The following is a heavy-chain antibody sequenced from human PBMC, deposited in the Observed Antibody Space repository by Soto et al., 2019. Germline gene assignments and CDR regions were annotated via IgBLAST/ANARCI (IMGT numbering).Heavy chain of an antibody. CDR1: GGTFGSYA. CDR2: IIPILNSP. CDR3: AREAPYCTSATCPKSYDMDV. D-gene: IGHD2-2*01. V-gene: IGHV1-69*01. J-gene: IGHJ6*02. Sequence: QVQLVQSGAEVKKPGSSVKVSCKASGGTFGSYAITWVRRAPGQGLEGLGGIIPILNSPAYAQKFQARVVITADEITNTAYMELNSLRFDDTAVYYCAREAPYCTSATCPKSYDMDVWGQGTTVTVAS.